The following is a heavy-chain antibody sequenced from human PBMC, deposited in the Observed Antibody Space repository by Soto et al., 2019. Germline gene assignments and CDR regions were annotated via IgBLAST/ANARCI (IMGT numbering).Heavy chain of an antibody. CDR1: GFTFSGYG. D-gene: IGHD3-3*01. J-gene: IGHJ6*03. V-gene: IGHV3-30*18. CDR3: AKVPWLVRSNYDFWSGYSHYYYYYYMDV. CDR2: ISYDGSNK. Sequence: GGSLRLSCAASGFTFSGYGMHWVRQAPGKGLEWVAVISYDGSNKYYADSVKGRFTISRDNSKNTLYLQMNSLRAEDTAVYYCAKVPWLVRSNYDFWSGYSHYYYYYYMDVWGKGTTVTVSS.